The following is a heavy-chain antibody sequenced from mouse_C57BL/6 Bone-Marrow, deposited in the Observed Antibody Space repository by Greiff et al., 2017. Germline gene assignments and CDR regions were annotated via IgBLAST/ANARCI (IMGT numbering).Heavy chain of an antibody. D-gene: IGHD1-1*01. V-gene: IGHV1-74*01. Sequence: QVQLKQPGAELVKPGASVKVSCKASGYTFTSYWMHWVKQRPGQGLEWIGRIHPSDSDTNYNQKFKGKATLTVDKSSSTASMQLSRLTSEDSAVYYCAIEGRYGSNAMDYWGQGTSVTVSS. J-gene: IGHJ4*01. CDR2: IHPSDSDT. CDR1: GYTFTSYW. CDR3: AIEGRYGSNAMDY.